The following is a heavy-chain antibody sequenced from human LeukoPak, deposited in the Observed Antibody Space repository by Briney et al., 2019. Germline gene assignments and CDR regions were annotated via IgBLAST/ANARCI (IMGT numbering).Heavy chain of an antibody. J-gene: IGHJ2*01. V-gene: IGHV3-23*01. CDR1: GFTFSDYA. CDR2: ITGGATTT. Sequence: PGGSLRLSCAASGFTFSDYAMSWVRQAPGKGPEWVSAITGGATTTYYAASVKGRFTISRDNSKNTLYLQMNSLRAEDAAVYYCAKRDGYNPYWYFDLWGRGTLVTVSS. D-gene: IGHD5-24*01. CDR3: AKRDGYNPYWYFDL.